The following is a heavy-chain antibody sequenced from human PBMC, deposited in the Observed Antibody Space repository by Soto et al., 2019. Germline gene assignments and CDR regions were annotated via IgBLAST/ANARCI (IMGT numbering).Heavy chain of an antibody. Sequence: APVNASCKASGYTFTSYGISWVRQTPGQGLKRMGWISAYNGNTNYAQKLQGRVTMTTDTSTSTAYMELRSLRSDDTAVYYCARDIQLWLLSGAFDIWGQGTMVTVSS. CDR1: GYTFTSYG. CDR2: ISAYNGNT. D-gene: IGHD5-18*01. CDR3: ARDIQLWLLSGAFDI. V-gene: IGHV1-18*01. J-gene: IGHJ3*02.